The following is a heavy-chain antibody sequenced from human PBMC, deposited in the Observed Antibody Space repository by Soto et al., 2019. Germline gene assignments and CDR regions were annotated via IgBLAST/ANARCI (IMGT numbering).Heavy chain of an antibody. CDR3: ASTTQRLVPAFDI. D-gene: IGHD1-1*01. CDR2: IYPGDSDT. V-gene: IGHV5-51*01. J-gene: IGHJ3*02. CDR1: GYSFTSYW. Sequence: GESLKISCKGSGYSFTSYWIGWVRQMPGKGLEWMGIIYPGDSDTRYSPSFQGQVTISADKSISTAYLQWSSLKASDTAMYYCASTTQRLVPAFDIWGQGTMVTVSS.